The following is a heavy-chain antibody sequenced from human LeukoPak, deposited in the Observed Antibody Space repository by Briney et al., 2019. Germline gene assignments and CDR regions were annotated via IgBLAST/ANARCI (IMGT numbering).Heavy chain of an antibody. J-gene: IGHJ4*02. CDR1: GFSFSSYE. V-gene: IGHV3-48*03. CDR2: ISSSGSTI. Sequence: GGSLRLSCAASGFSFSSYEMNWVRQAPGKGLEWVSYISSSGSTIYYADSVKGRFTISRDNAKNSLYLQMKSLRAEDTAVYYCAKVAGAAKGHYFDYWGQGTLVTVSS. D-gene: IGHD2-15*01. CDR3: AKVAGAAKGHYFDY.